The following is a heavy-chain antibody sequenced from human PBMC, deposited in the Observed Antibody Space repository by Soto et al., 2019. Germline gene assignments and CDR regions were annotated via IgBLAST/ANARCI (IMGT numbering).Heavy chain of an antibody. J-gene: IGHJ4*02. CDR1: GFTFSSYA. Sequence: GGSLRLSCAASGFTFSSYAMSWVRQAPGKGLEWVSIISGSGGSTYYADSVKGRFTISRDNSKSTLYLQMNSLGAEDTAVYYCAKEKNLALYYFDYWGQGTLVTVSS. CDR3: AKEKNLALYYFDY. V-gene: IGHV3-23*01. CDR2: ISGSGGST.